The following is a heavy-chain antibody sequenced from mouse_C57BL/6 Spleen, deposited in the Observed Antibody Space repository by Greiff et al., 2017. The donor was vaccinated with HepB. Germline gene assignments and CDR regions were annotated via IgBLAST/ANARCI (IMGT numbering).Heavy chain of an antibody. D-gene: IGHD2-5*01. CDR1: GYAFSSYW. V-gene: IGHV1-80*01. J-gene: IGHJ3*01. CDR2: IYPGDGDT. Sequence: QVQLQQSGAELVKPGASVKISCKASGYAFSSYWMNWVKQRPGKGLEWIGQIYPGDGDTNYNGKFKGKATLTADTSSSTAYMQLSSLTSEDSAVYFCARGDYSNSAWFAYWGQGTLVTVSA. CDR3: ARGDYSNSAWFAY.